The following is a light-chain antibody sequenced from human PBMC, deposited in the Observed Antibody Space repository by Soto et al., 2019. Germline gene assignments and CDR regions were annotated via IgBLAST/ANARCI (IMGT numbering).Light chain of an antibody. V-gene: IGLV2-23*02. CDR2: GVS. J-gene: IGLJ1*01. CDR3: CSYAGSSTYV. CDR1: SSDVGSYNL. Sequence: QSVLTQPASVSGSHGQSITISCTGTSSDVGSYNLVSWYQQHPGKAPKLMIYGVSKRPSGVSNRFSGSKSGNTASLTISGLQAEDEADYYCCSYAGSSTYVFGTGTKVTVL.